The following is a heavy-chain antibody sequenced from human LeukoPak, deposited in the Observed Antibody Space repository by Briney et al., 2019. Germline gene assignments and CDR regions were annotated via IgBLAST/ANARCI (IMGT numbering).Heavy chain of an antibody. CDR2: ISYDGSNK. D-gene: IGHD3-10*01. J-gene: IGHJ4*02. CDR1: GFTFSSYA. CDR3: ARDSTLWFGEGYFDY. Sequence: TGGSLRLSCAASGFTFSSYAMHWVRQAPGKGLEWGAGISYDGSNKYYADSVKGRFTISRDNSKNTLYLQMNSLRAEDTAVYYCARDSTLWFGEGYFDYWGQGTLVTVSS. V-gene: IGHV3-30*04.